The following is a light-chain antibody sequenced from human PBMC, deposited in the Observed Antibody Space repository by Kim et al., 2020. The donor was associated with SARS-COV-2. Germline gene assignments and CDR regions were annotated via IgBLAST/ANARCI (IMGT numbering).Light chain of an antibody. CDR1: KLGEKY. CDR2: QDS. V-gene: IGLV3-1*01. J-gene: IGLJ1*01. CDR3: QAWDSSHGV. Sequence: VSPGQTGSIICCGDKLGEKYACWYQQKRGQSRVVGIYQDSKRPSGIPERFSGCNSGNTATLTISGTQAMDEADYYCQAWDSSHGVFGTGTKVTVL.